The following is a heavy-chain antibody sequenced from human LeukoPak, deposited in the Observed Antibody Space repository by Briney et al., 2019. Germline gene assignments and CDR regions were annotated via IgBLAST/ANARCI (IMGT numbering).Heavy chain of an antibody. D-gene: IGHD1-26*01. CDR3: ARGDSGTYLTVGY. Sequence: SETLSLTCTGSGVSISTYSWSWIRQPPGKGLEWIGYIYYTGRTSYNPSLKSRVTISVDTSKNQFSLKLSSVTAADTAMYYCARGDSGTYLTVGYWGQGTLVTVSS. CDR1: GVSISTYS. V-gene: IGHV4-59*01. J-gene: IGHJ4*02. CDR2: IYYTGRT.